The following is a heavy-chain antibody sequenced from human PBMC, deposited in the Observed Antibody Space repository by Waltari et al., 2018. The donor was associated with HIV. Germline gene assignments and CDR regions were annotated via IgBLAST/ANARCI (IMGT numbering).Heavy chain of an antibody. J-gene: IGHJ5*02. CDR1: GFSLRTSGVG. Sequence: QITLEESGPTLVKPTQTLTLTCTFSGFSLRTSGVGVGWIRQPPGKALELLELIYWNGNKHYSPSLKSRVTITKETSKDQVVLKMTNMDPADTATYFCARRPGYCSGTRCYYSHWFDPWGQGTLVTVSS. D-gene: IGHD2-2*03. CDR2: IYWNGNK. V-gene: IGHV2-5*01. CDR3: ARRPGYCSGTRCYYSHWFDP.